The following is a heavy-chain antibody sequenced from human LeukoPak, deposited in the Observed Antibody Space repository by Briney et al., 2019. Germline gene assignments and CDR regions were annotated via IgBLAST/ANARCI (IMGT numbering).Heavy chain of an antibody. J-gene: IGHJ3*02. CDR2: TYRDDSNT. D-gene: IGHD2-15*01. V-gene: IGHV5-51*01. CDR1: GYTFNDYW. Sequence: GESLKISCKGLGYTFNDYWIGWVRQMPGKGLEWMGITYRDDSNTKYSPSVQGQVTISADKSIRTAYLQWSSLKASDTAMYYCARSTPRGYGAFDIWGRGTRVTVSS. CDR3: ARSTPRGYGAFDI.